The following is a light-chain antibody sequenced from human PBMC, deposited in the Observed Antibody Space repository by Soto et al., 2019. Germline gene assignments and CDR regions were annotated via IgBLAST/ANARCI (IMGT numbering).Light chain of an antibody. J-gene: IGKJ2*01. Sequence: DIQITQSPSSLSASVGDRVAITCRAGQSISNFLNWYQQKPGTAPKLLIYAASRLQSDVPSRFIGSVSGTAFTLTITDRQPEDVATYDCQQSNSIPYTFGQGNKLEI. CDR2: AAS. CDR1: QSISNF. CDR3: QQSNSIPYT. V-gene: IGKV1-39*01.